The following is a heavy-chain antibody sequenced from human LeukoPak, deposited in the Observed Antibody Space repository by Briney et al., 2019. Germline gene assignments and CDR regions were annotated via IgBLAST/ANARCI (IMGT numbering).Heavy chain of an antibody. CDR2: INAGNGNT. D-gene: IGHD3-22*01. V-gene: IGHV1-3*03. CDR3: ARDILNYYDSSS. Sequence: GASVKVSCKASGYTFTSYAMNWVRQAPGQRLEWMGWINAGNGNTKYSQEFQGRVTITRDTSASTAYMELSSLRSEDMAVYYCARDILNYYDSSSWGQGTLVTVSS. J-gene: IGHJ5*02. CDR1: GYTFTSYA.